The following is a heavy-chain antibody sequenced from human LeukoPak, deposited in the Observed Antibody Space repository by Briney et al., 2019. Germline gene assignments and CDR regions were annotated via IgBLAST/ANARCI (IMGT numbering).Heavy chain of an antibody. CDR3: ARDPNRPYCSSTSCHGVWFDP. Sequence: GGSLRLSCAASGFTFSSYSMNWVRQAPGKGLEWVSSISSSSSYIYYADSVKGRFTISRDNAKNSLYLQMNSLRAEDTAVYYCARDPNRPYCSSTSCHGVWFDPWGQGTLVTVSS. J-gene: IGHJ5*02. V-gene: IGHV3-21*01. CDR1: GFTFSSYS. D-gene: IGHD2-2*01. CDR2: ISSSSSYI.